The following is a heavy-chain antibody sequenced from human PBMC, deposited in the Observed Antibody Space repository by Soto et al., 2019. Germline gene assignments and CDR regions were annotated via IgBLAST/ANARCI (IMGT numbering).Heavy chain of an antibody. V-gene: IGHV4-31*03. Sequence: SETLSLTCTVSGGSISSGGYYWSWIRQHPGNGLEWIGYIYYSGSTYYNPSLKSRVTISVDTSKNQFSLKLSSVTAADTAVYYCARDRYDLGSSGASSFDPLCQGTLVTVSS. CDR2: IYYSGST. CDR3: ARDRYDLGSSGASSFDP. D-gene: IGHD3-3*01. J-gene: IGHJ5*02. CDR1: GGSISSGGYY.